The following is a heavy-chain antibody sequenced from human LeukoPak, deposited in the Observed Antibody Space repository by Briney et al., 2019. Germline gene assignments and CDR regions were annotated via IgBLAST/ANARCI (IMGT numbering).Heavy chain of an antibody. J-gene: IGHJ4*02. Sequence: ASVTVSYKASGYSFTNYGISWVRQAPGQGREGMGWISVYNGKTNYSQKLQGRITMTTDTSTSTAYMQLRSLSSDATAVYYCARGAWLLPLDYWGQGTLVTVSS. CDR2: ISVYNGKT. V-gene: IGHV1-18*04. D-gene: IGHD3-22*01. CDR1: GYSFTNYG. CDR3: ARGAWLLPLDY.